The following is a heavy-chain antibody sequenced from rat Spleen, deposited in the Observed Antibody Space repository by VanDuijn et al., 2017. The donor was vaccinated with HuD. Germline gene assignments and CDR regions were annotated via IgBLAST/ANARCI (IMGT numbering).Heavy chain of an antibody. V-gene: IGHV3-3*01. Sequence: EVQLQESGPGLVKPSQSLSLTCSVTGYSITSSYRWNWIRKFPGNKLEWMGYINSAGSTNYNPSLKSRISITRDTSKNQFFLQVNSVTTEDTATYYCARGREPDYFDYWGQGVMVTVSS. CDR1: GYSITSSYR. CDR2: INSAGST. J-gene: IGHJ2*01. D-gene: IGHD1-11*01. CDR3: ARGREPDYFDY.